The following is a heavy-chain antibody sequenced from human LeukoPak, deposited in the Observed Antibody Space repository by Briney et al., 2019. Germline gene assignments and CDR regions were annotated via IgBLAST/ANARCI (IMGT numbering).Heavy chain of an antibody. CDR1: GFIFSTYS. CDR3: ARLPGATSTTDF. D-gene: IGHD1-26*01. CDR2: ISSSGTTV. J-gene: IGHJ4*02. V-gene: IGHV3-48*02. Sequence: GGSLRLSCAASGFIFSTYSMNWVRQAPGKGLECVSYISSSGTTVYYADSVKGRFTISRDNAKNSVFLQMNSLRDEDTAVYHCARLPGATSTTDFWGQGTLATVSS.